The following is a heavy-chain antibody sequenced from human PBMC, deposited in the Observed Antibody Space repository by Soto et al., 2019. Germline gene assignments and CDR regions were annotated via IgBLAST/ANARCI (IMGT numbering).Heavy chain of an antibody. CDR1: GGSINTYY. CDR3: ARNWFSVAGRFNFDY. V-gene: IGHV4-59*01. J-gene: IGHJ4*02. CDR2: VDYSGNS. Sequence: SETLSLTCTVSGGSINTYYWSWIRQPPGKGLEWIGYVDYSGNSDSSPSLKSRVTISIDTSKKQVSLKLNSVTAADTAVYYCARNWFSVAGRFNFDYWGQGIPVTVSS. D-gene: IGHD6-19*01.